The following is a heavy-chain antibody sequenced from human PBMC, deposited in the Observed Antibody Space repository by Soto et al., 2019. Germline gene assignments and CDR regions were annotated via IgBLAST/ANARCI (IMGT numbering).Heavy chain of an antibody. CDR1: GFTLNSYA. J-gene: IGHJ4*01. CDR3: VRKYPGTRPFDY. D-gene: IGHD2-2*01. CDR2: IGTDGNT. V-gene: IGHV3-23*01. Sequence: LRLSCAASGFTLNSYAMNWVRQAPGKGLAWVSAIGTDGNTYYANSVKGRFTISRDNSRTTLYLQMNSLRVEDTALYYCVRKYPGTRPFDYWGQGTLVTVSS.